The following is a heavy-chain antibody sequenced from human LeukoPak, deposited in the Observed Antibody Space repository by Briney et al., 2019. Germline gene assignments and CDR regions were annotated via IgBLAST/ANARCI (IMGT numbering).Heavy chain of an antibody. CDR2: INHSGST. D-gene: IGHD5-12*01. J-gene: IGHJ4*02. Sequence: SGTLSLTCAVSGYFISSGYYWGWIRQPPGKGLEWIGSINHSGSTYYNPSLKSQLTISIDTSKNQFSPKLSSVTAADTAVYYCAREGPRYSGYIGTDYFDYWGQGTLVTVSS. CDR3: AREGPRYSGYIGTDYFDY. V-gene: IGHV4-38-2*02. CDR1: GYFISSGYY.